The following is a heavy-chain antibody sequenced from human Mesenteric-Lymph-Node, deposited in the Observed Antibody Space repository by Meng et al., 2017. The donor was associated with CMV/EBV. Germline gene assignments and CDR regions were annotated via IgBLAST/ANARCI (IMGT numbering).Heavy chain of an antibody. J-gene: IGHJ4*02. CDR1: GGSIRNTRYY. V-gene: IGHV4-39*07. CDR2: IYYSGST. Sequence: GSLRLSCTVSGGSIRNTRYYWGWIRQPPGKGLEYIGSIYYSGSTYYNPSLRSRVTISIDTSKNQFSLKLSSVTAADTAVYYCARGGWLLEFDYWGQGTLVTVSS. CDR3: ARGGWLLEFDY. D-gene: IGHD3-3*01.